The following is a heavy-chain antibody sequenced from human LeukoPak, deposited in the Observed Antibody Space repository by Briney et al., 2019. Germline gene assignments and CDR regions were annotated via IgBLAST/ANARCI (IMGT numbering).Heavy chain of an antibody. CDR2: IFWDGDK. V-gene: IGHV2-5*02. Sequence: SGPTLVNPTQTLTLTCTFSGFSLTSSGDAVAWIRQAPGKALEWLALIFWDGDKRHSPSLKNRLTITKDTSKKQVVLTMTNMDPVDTATYYCAHRGIAAATYYFDYWGQGTLVTVSS. CDR3: AHRGIAAATYYFDY. J-gene: IGHJ4*02. CDR1: GFSLTSSGDA. D-gene: IGHD6-13*01.